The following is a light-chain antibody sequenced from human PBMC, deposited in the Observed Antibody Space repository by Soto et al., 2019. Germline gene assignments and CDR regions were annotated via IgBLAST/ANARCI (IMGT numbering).Light chain of an antibody. V-gene: IGLV2-8*01. Sequence: QSVLTQPPSASGSPGQSVTISCTGTSGDIGAYNSVSWYQQHPAKAPKLIISDVTQRPSGVPDRFSGSRSGSTASLTVSGLQADDEADSYCCSYAGSNNFVFGTGTKLTVL. CDR3: CSYAGSNNFV. J-gene: IGLJ1*01. CDR1: SGDIGAYNS. CDR2: DVT.